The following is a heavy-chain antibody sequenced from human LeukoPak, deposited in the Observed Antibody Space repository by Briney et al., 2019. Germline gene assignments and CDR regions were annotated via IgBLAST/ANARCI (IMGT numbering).Heavy chain of an antibody. CDR1: GFTFSSYW. CDR2: ISSDGSST. J-gene: IGHJ2*01. Sequence: PGGSLRLSCAASGFTFSSYWMHWVRHAPGKGLVWVSLISSDGSSTTYADSVKGRFTISRDSAKNTLYLQMNSLRAEDTAVYYCARRRLPAADPWYFDLWGRGTLVTVSS. CDR3: ARRRLPAADPWYFDL. D-gene: IGHD6-13*01. V-gene: IGHV3-74*01.